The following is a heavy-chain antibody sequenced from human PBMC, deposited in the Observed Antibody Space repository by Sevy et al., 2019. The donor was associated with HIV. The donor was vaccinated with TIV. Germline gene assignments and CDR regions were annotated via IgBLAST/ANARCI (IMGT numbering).Heavy chain of an antibody. J-gene: IGHJ4*02. Sequence: ASVKVSCKASGYTFTNYEINWVRQATGQGLEWMGWMNPNSGKTGYAPQFHGRVTMTRNTSLNIAYMELSGLRSDDTAVYYCARDEQRPYYYGSGNMGHWGQGTLVTVSS. CDR3: ARDEQRPYYYGSGNMGH. CDR1: GYTFTNYE. V-gene: IGHV1-8*01. CDR2: MNPNSGKT. D-gene: IGHD3-10*01.